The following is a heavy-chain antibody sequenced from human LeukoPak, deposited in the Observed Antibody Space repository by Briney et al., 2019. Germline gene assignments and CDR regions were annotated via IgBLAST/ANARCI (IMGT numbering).Heavy chain of an antibody. D-gene: IGHD3-10*01. J-gene: IGHJ5*02. Sequence: SETLSLTCTVSGGSISSYYWSWIRQPPGKGLEWIGYIYYSGSTNYNPSLKSRVTISVDTSKNQFSLKLSSVTAADTAVYYCARDGRGSHYYGSGSYYPNWFDPWGQGTLVTVSS. CDR3: ARDGRGSHYYGSGSYYPNWFDP. V-gene: IGHV4-59*01. CDR1: GGSISSYY. CDR2: IYYSGST.